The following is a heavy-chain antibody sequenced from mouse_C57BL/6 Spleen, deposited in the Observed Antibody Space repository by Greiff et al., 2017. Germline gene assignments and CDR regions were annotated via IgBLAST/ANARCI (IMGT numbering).Heavy chain of an antibody. D-gene: IGHD2-4*01. CDR2: IDPENGDT. CDR3: TTRDYELGASFDY. CDR1: GFNIKDDY. V-gene: IGHV14-4*01. J-gene: IGHJ2*01. Sequence: EVQLQQSGAELVRPGASVKLSCTASGFNIKDDYMHWVKQRPEQGLEWIGWIDPENGDTEYASKFQGKATITADTSSNTAYLQLSSLTSEDTAVYYCTTRDYELGASFDYWGQGTTLTVSS.